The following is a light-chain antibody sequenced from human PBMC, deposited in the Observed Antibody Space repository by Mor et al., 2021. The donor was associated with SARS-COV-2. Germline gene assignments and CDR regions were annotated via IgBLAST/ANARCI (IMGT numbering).Light chain of an antibody. J-gene: IGKJ2*01. Sequence: NDLAWYHQRPGQAPRLLVYHISTRAAGVPVRFIGAGSGTAFTLTISSLQSDDLGVYYCQHYVHWPPGYTFGQGTRLDI. CDR3: QHYVHWPPGYT. CDR1: ND. V-gene: IGKV3-15*01. CDR2: HIS.